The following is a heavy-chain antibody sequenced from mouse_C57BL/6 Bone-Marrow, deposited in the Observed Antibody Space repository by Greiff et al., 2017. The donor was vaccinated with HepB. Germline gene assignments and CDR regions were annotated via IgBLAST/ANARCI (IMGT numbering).Heavy chain of an antibody. J-gene: IGHJ1*03. Sequence: QVQLQQSGAELAKPGASVKLSCKASGYTFTSYWMHWVKQRPGQGLEWIGYINPSSGYTKYNQKFKDKATLTADKSSSPAYMQLSSLTYEDSAVYYCATRGVTTVVYWYFDVWGTGTTVTVAS. CDR1: GYTFTSYW. CDR2: INPSSGYT. CDR3: ATRGVTTVVYWYFDV. D-gene: IGHD1-1*01. V-gene: IGHV1-7*01.